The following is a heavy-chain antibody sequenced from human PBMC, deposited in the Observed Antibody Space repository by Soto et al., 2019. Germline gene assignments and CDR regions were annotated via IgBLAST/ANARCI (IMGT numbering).Heavy chain of an antibody. V-gene: IGHV1-24*01. CDR1: GYTLTELS. CDR2: FDPEDGET. J-gene: IGHJ4*02. Sequence: ASVKVSCKVSGYTLTELSMHWVRQAPGKGLEWMGGFDPEDGETIYAQKFQGRVTMTEDTSTDTAYMELSSLRSEDTAVYYCATGGYYGSGSSFDYWGQGTLVTVSS. CDR3: ATGGYYGSGSSFDY. D-gene: IGHD3-10*01.